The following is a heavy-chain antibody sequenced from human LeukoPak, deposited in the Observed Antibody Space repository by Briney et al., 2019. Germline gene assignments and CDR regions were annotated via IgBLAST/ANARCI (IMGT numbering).Heavy chain of an antibody. D-gene: IGHD7-27*01. V-gene: IGHV3-23*01. J-gene: IGHJ4*02. CDR1: GFTLSSYA. CDR2: ISASGGST. Sequence: GGSLRLSCAASGFTLSSYAMSWVRQAPGKGLEWVSSISASGGSTNYADSVKGRFTISRDNSKNSLYLQMNSLRAEDTAVYYCARLGTGDDYWGQGTLVTVSS. CDR3: ARLGTGDDY.